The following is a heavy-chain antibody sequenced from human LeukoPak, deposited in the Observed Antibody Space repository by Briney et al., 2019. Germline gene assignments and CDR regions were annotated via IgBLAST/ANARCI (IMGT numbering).Heavy chain of an antibody. D-gene: IGHD2-15*01. J-gene: IGHJ6*03. CDR2: ISATGGTT. Sequence: GGSLRLSCAASGFIFSSYWMHWVRQAPGKGLEWVSAISATGGTTYYAYSVKGRFTISRDNSKNTLYLQMNSLRAEDTAIYYCAKNGDRGAYCSGGSCYPYYYYYIDVWGKGTTVTISS. CDR1: GFIFSSYW. CDR3: AKNGDRGAYCSGGSCYPYYYYYIDV. V-gene: IGHV3-23*01.